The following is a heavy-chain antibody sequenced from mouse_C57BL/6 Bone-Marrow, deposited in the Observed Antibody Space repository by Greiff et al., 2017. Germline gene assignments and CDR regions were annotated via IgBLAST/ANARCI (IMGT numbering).Heavy chain of an antibody. CDR1: GYTFTSYG. D-gene: IGHD1-1*01. Sequence: QVQLQQSGAELARPGASVKLSCKASGYTFTSYGISWVKQRTGQGLEWIGEIYPRSGNTYYNEKFKGKATLTADKSSSTAYMELRSLTSEDSAVYVCAREDFYSYGSSSYYAMDYWGQGTSVTGSS. V-gene: IGHV1-81*01. CDR3: AREDFYSYGSSSYYAMDY. CDR2: IYPRSGNT. J-gene: IGHJ4*01.